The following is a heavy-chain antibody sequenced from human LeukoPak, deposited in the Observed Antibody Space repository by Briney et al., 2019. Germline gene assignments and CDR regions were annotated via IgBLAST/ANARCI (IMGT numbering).Heavy chain of an antibody. D-gene: IGHD2-21*01. V-gene: IGHV3-9*01. CDR3: AKDEGIRCLKGDCPFDY. Sequence: GRSLRLSCAASGFTFDDYAMHWVRHAPGKGLEWVSGISWNSGSIGYADSVKGRFSISRDNSKNTLFLQMDSLRPEDTADCAKDEGIRCLKGDCPFDYWGQGTLVTVSS. CDR1: GFTFDDYA. J-gene: IGHJ4*02. CDR2: ISWNSGSI.